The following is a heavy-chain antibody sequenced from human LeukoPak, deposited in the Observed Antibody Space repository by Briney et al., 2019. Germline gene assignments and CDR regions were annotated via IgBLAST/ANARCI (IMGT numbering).Heavy chain of an antibody. D-gene: IGHD2/OR15-2a*01. Sequence: GGSLRLSCTASGFTFSNYWMTWVRQAPGKGLEWVADIKEDGSVKNYVEYVKGRFTISRDNAKNSLHLQMSSLRVEDTAVYYCARDRAYSTYDYWGQGTLVRVSS. V-gene: IGHV3-7*01. CDR1: GFTFSNYW. J-gene: IGHJ4*02. CDR2: IKEDGSVK. CDR3: ARDRAYSTYDY.